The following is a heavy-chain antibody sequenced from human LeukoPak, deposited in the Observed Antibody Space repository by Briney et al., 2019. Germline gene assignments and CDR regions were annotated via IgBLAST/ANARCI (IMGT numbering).Heavy chain of an antibody. CDR3: ARGMYYYDSSGYYPFDY. D-gene: IGHD3-22*01. J-gene: IGHJ4*02. CDR2: ISSSSYI. CDR1: GFTFSSYS. V-gene: IGHV3-21*01. Sequence: GGSLRLSCAASGFTFSSYSMNWVRQAPGKGLEWVSSISSSSYIYYADSVKGRFTISRDNAKNSLYLQMNSLRAEDTAVYYCARGMYYYDSSGYYPFDYWGQGTLVTVSS.